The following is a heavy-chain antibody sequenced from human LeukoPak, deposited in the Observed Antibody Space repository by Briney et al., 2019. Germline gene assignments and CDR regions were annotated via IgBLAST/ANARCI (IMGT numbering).Heavy chain of an antibody. CDR1: GGSISSYY. CDR2: IYTSGST. J-gene: IGHJ6*03. D-gene: IGHD2-2*01. V-gene: IGHV4-4*07. CDR3: ARLVCSSTSCYGDYYMDV. Sequence: SETLSLTCTVSGGSISSYYWSWIRQPAGKGLEWIGRIYTSGSTNYNPSLKGRVTMSVDTSKNQFSLKLSSVTAADTAVYYCARLVCSSTSCYGDYYMDVWGKGTTVTVSS.